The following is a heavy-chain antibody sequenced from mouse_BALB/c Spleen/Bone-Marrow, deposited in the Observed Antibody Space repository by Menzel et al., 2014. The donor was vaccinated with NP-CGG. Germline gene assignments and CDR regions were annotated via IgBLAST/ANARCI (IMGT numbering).Heavy chain of an antibody. J-gene: IGHJ3*01. D-gene: IGHD1-2*01. V-gene: IGHV4-1*02. Sequence: VKLQESGGGLVQPGGSLKLSCAASGFDFSTFWMSWVRQAPGKGLEWIGEINPDRRTINYSPSLKDKFVIARDNAKNTLYLLMSKVRSEDTALYYCARLHYYGYGAYWGQGTLVTVSA. CDR1: GFDFSTFW. CDR3: ARLHYYGYGAY. CDR2: INPDRRTI.